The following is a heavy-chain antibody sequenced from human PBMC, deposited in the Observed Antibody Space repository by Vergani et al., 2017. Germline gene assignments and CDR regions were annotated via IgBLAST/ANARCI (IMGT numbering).Heavy chain of an antibody. V-gene: IGHV3-66*01. J-gene: IGHJ3*02. Sequence: EVQLVESGGGLVQPGGSLRLSCAASGFTVSSNYMSWVRQAPGKGLEWVSVIYSGGSTYYADSVKGRFTICRDNSKKTLYLQRNSLRAEDTAVYYCARFPRDSFDIWDRGTMVTFTS. CDR2: IYSGGST. CDR1: GFTVSSNY. CDR3: ARFPRDSFDI.